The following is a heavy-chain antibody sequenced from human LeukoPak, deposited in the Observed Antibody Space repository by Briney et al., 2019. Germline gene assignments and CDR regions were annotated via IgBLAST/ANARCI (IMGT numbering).Heavy chain of an antibody. Sequence: SETLSLTCTVSGGSISSYYWSWIRQPPGKGLEWIGYIYYSGSTNYNPSLKSRVTISVDTSKNQFSLRLSSVTAADTAVYYCASYSYGLQDWFDPWGQGTLVTVSS. J-gene: IGHJ5*02. CDR2: IYYSGST. CDR3: ASYSYGLQDWFDP. D-gene: IGHD5-18*01. V-gene: IGHV4-59*01. CDR1: GGSISSYY.